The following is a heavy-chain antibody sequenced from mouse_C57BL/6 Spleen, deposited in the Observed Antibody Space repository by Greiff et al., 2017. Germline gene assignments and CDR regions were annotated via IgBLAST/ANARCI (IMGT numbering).Heavy chain of an antibody. Sequence: QVQLQQSGAELVRPGSSVKLSCKASGYTFTSYWMHWVKQRPIQGLEWIGNIDPSDSETHYNQKFKDKATLTVDKSSSTAYMQLSSLTSEDSAVYYCARRGYDCYYAMDYWGQGTSVTVSS. J-gene: IGHJ4*01. CDR1: GYTFTSYW. CDR3: ARRGYDCYYAMDY. V-gene: IGHV1-52*01. CDR2: IDPSDSET. D-gene: IGHD2-4*01.